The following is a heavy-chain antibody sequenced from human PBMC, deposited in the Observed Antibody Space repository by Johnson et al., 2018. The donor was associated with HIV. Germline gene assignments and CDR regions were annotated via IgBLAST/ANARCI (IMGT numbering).Heavy chain of an antibody. CDR2: IKEDGSEK. CDR3: ARDFGLEWELDGAFDI. V-gene: IGHV3-7*03. Sequence: VHLVESGGGVVQPGRSLRLSCAASGFTFSSYAMHWVRQAPGKGLEWVANIKEDGSEKYYVDSVKGRFTISRDNAKNTLYLQMNSLRAEDTALYYCARDFGLEWELDGAFDIWGQGTMVTVSS. CDR1: GFTFSSYA. J-gene: IGHJ3*02. D-gene: IGHD1-26*01.